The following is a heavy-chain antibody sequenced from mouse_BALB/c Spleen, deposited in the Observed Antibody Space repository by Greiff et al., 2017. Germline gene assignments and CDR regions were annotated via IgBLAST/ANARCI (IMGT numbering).Heavy chain of an antibody. Sequence: DVQLVESGGGLVKPGGSLKLSCAASGFTFSSYTMSWVRQTPEKRLEWVATISSGGSYTYYPDSVKGRFTISRDNAKNTLYLQMSSLKSEDTAMYYCTRDYYGSSYGVFYYAMDYWGQGTSVTVSS. CDR2: ISSGGSYT. D-gene: IGHD1-1*01. CDR3: TRDYYGSSYGVFYYAMDY. J-gene: IGHJ4*01. CDR1: GFTFSSYT. V-gene: IGHV5-6-4*01.